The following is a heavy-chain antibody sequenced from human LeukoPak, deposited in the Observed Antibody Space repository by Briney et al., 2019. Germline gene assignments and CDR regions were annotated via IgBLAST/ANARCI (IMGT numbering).Heavy chain of an antibody. CDR1: GYTLTELS. V-gene: IGHV1-24*01. D-gene: IGHD3-16*01. CDR3: ATAGGFPYYYGMDV. Sequence: ASVKVCCKVSGYTLTELSMHWVRQAPGKGLEWMGGFDPEDGETIYAQKFQGRVTMTEDTSTDTAYMELSSLRSEDTAVYYCATAGGFPYYYGMDVWGQGTTVTVSS. J-gene: IGHJ6*02. CDR2: FDPEDGET.